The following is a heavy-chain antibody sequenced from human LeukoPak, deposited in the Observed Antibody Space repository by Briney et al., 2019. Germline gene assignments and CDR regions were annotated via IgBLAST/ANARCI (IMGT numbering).Heavy chain of an antibody. V-gene: IGHV4-34*01. J-gene: IGHJ6*02. CDR1: GGSFSGYY. CDR2: INHSGST. Sequence: PSETLSLTCAVYGGSFSGYYWSWIRQPPGKGLGWIGEINHSGSTNYNPSLKSRVTISVDTSKNQFSLKLSSVTAADTAVYYCARGRGVRGVIIAYGMDVWGQGTTVTVSS. D-gene: IGHD3-10*01. CDR3: ARGRGVRGVIIAYGMDV.